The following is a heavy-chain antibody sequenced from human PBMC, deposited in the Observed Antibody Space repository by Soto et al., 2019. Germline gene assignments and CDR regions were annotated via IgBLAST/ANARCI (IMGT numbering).Heavy chain of an antibody. CDR3: ARRINYYDSSGYYLNWFDP. D-gene: IGHD3-22*01. V-gene: IGHV3-30*03. J-gene: IGHJ5*02. Sequence: PGGSLRLSCTDSGFSFNTYVMDWVRQAPGKGLEWVARILYDGSKEYYADPVKGRFTISRDNSKNTLYLQMDRLRVEDTAVYYCARRINYYDSSGYYLNWFDPWGQGTLVTVSS. CDR2: ILYDGSKE. CDR1: GFSFNTYV.